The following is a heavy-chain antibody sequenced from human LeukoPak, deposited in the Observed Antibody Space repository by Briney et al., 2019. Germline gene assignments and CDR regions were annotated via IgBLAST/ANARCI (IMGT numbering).Heavy chain of an antibody. CDR2: IRSKANSYAT. CDR3: TRLYDYGDFGFDY. D-gene: IGHD4-17*01. CDR1: GFTFSGSA. Sequence: PGGSLRLSCAASGFTFSGSAMHWVRQASGKGLEWVGRIRSKANSYATAYAASVKGRFTISRDDSKNTAYLQMNSLKTEDTAVYYCTRLYDYGDFGFDYWGQGTLVTVSS. V-gene: IGHV3-73*01. J-gene: IGHJ4*02.